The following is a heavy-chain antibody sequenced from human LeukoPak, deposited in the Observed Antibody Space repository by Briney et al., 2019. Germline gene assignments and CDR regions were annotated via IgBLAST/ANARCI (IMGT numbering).Heavy chain of an antibody. CDR1: GFTFSSNA. J-gene: IGHJ4*02. Sequence: GGSLRLSCAASGFTFSSNAMSWVRQAPGKGLDWVSVISGSGGSTYYADSVKGRFTISRDNSKNTLYLQMNSLRAEDTAVYYCAKDGGSSGSYSDYWGQGTLVTVSS. D-gene: IGHD1-26*01. V-gene: IGHV3-23*01. CDR2: ISGSGGST. CDR3: AKDGGSSGSYSDY.